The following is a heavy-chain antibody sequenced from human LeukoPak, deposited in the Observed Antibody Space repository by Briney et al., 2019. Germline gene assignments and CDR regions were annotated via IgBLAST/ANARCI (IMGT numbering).Heavy chain of an antibody. J-gene: IGHJ4*02. Sequence: GGSPRHSRAASGFTFCNAWMSRGREAPGPGLEWVGRIKSKTDGGTTDYAAPVKGRFTISRDDSKNTLYLQMNSLKTEDTAVYYCTAEDYGDYGYYFDYWGQGTLVTVSS. CDR3: TAEDYGDYGYYFDY. V-gene: IGHV3-15*01. CDR1: GFTFCNAW. D-gene: IGHD4-17*01. CDR2: IKSKTDGGTT.